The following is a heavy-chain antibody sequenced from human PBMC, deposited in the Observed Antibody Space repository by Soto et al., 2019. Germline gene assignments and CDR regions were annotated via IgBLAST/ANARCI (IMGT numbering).Heavy chain of an antibody. CDR1: GYKFTTYW. D-gene: IGHD3-10*01. CDR2: IYPDDSDV. CDR3: ARYPMVRGVGYFDY. Sequence: EVQLVQSGAEVKKPGESLKISCKASGYKFTTYWIVWVRQMPGKGLEWMGIIYPDDSDVRYRPSYQGQVTISVDKSKTPAYLEWRSLKASDSAMYYCARYPMVRGVGYFDYWGQGTLVTVSS. V-gene: IGHV5-51*03. J-gene: IGHJ4*02.